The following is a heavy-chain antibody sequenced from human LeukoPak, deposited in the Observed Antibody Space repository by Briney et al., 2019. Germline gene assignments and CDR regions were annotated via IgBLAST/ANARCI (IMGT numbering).Heavy chain of an antibody. CDR3: ARARELAFMAYYFDY. V-gene: IGHV4-59*01. J-gene: IGHJ4*02. Sequence: PSETLSLTCTVSGDSIRGYYWSWLRQPPGKGLEWIGNVYYSGKINYNSSLESRVTLSVDTSKNQFSLKLTSVTAADTAVYFCARARELAFMAYYFDYWGQETLATVSS. CDR1: GDSIRGYY. D-gene: IGHD3-9*01. CDR2: VYYSGKI.